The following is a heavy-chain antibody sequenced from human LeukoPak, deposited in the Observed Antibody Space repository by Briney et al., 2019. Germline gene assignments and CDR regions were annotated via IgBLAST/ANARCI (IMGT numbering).Heavy chain of an antibody. D-gene: IGHD2-2*01. Sequence: PSQTLSLTCKVSGASVSTSPYYWSWIRQPPGKGLEWIGEINHSGSTNYNPSLKSRVTISVDTSKNQFSLKLSSVTAADTAVYDCARHRRYCSSTSCETTDAFDIWGQGTMVTVSS. J-gene: IGHJ3*02. V-gene: IGHV4-39*01. CDR2: INHSGST. CDR1: GASVSTSPYY. CDR3: ARHRRYCSSTSCETTDAFDI.